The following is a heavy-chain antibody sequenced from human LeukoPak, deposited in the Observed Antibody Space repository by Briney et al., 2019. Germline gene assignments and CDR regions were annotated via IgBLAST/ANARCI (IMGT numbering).Heavy chain of an antibody. CDR3: ARDYGGYSGYDPRAVGYYFDY. V-gene: IGHV3-7*03. CDR1: GFTFSNYW. J-gene: IGHJ4*02. D-gene: IGHD5-12*01. CDR2: IKQDGSEK. Sequence: GGSLRLSCAASGFTFSNYWMSWVRQAPGKGLEWVANIKQDGSEKYYVDSVKGRFTISRDNAKNSLYLQMNSLRADDTAVYYCARDYGGYSGYDPRAVGYYFDYWSQGTLVTVSS.